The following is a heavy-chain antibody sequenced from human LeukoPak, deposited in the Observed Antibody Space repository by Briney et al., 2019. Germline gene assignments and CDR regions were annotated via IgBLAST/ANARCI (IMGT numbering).Heavy chain of an antibody. CDR3: ARLLGGMILAAY. Sequence: SETLSLTCTVSGGSISSYYWSWIRQPPGKGLEWIGYIYYSGSTNYNPSLKSRVTISVDTSKNQFSLKLSSVTAADTAVYYSARLLGGMILAAYWGQGTLVSVSS. J-gene: IGHJ4*02. D-gene: IGHD2-15*01. CDR1: GGSISSYY. V-gene: IGHV4-59*08. CDR2: IYYSGST.